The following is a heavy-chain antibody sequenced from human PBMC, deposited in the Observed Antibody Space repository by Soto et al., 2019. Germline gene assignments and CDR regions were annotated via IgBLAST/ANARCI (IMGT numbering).Heavy chain of an antibody. CDR1: GYSVSSNSAA. D-gene: IGHD1-26*01. J-gene: IGHJ6*02. V-gene: IGHV6-1*01. Sequence: SQTLSLTCAISGYSVSSNSAAWNCFRQSPSRGLEWLGRTYYRSKWYNDYAVSVKSRVTINPDTSKNQFSLQLNSVTPEDTAVYYCARAGRHGYNYYYGMDIWGQGTTVTVSS. CDR2: TYYRSKWYN. CDR3: ARAGRHGYNYYYGMDI.